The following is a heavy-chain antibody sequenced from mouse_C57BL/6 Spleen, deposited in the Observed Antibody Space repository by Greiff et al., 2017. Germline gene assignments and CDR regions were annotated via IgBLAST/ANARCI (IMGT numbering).Heavy chain of an antibody. CDR3: ARRGNEGFAY. CDR1: GYTFTSYW. Sequence: QVQLQQPGAELVRPGTSVKLSCKASGYTFTSYWMPWVKQRPGQGLEWIGVIDPSDSYTNYNQKFKGKATLTVDTSSSTAYMQLSSLTSEDSAVYYCARRGNEGFAYWGQGTLVTVSA. CDR2: IDPSDSYT. D-gene: IGHD2-1*01. V-gene: IGHV1-59*01. J-gene: IGHJ3*01.